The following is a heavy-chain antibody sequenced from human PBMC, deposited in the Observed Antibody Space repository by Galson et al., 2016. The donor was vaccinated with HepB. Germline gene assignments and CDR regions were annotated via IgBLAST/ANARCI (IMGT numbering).Heavy chain of an antibody. CDR2: ISGSGGTT. D-gene: IGHD5-12*01. J-gene: IGHJ4*02. CDR1: GFTFSNYA. Sequence: SLRLSCAASGFTFSNYAMSWVRQAPGKGLEWVSSISGSGGTTYYADSVKGRFTISRDKSKNTLYLQMNSLRAEDTALYYCASAGAGGYESYDYWGQGTLVTVSS. CDR3: ASAGAGGYESYDY. V-gene: IGHV3-23*01.